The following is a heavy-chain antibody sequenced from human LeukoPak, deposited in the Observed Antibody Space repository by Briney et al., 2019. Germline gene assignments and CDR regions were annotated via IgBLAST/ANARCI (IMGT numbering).Heavy chain of an antibody. D-gene: IGHD1-26*01. V-gene: IGHV3-48*03. CDR3: ARDRLGATYFDY. CDR2: ISSSGSTI. Sequence: GGSLRLSCAASGFTFSSYEMNWVRQAPGKGLEWVSYISSSGSTIYYADSVKGRFTISRDNAKNSLYLLMNSLRAEDTAVYYCARDRLGATYFDYWGQGTLVTVSS. J-gene: IGHJ4*02. CDR1: GFTFSSYE.